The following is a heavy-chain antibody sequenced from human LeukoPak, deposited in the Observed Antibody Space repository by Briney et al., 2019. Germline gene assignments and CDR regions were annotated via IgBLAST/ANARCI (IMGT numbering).Heavy chain of an antibody. V-gene: IGHV3-53*01. CDR2: IYSGGST. CDR3: ARTLGGDWFDP. CDR1: GFTVSSNY. D-gene: IGHD3-16*01. J-gene: IGHJ5*02. Sequence: GGSLRLSCAASGFTVSSNYMSWVRQAPGKGLEWVSVIYSGGSTYYADPVKGRFTISRDNSKNTLYLQMNSLRAEDTAVYYCARTLGGDWFDPWGQGTLVTVSS.